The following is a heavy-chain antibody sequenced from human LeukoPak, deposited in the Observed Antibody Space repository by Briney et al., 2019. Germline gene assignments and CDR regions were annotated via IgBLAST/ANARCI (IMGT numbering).Heavy chain of an antibody. D-gene: IGHD3-10*01. J-gene: IGHJ4*02. V-gene: IGHV4-59*01. Sequence: SETLSLTCTVSGGSISSYYWSWIRQPPGKGLGWIGYIYYSGSTNYNPSLKSRVTISVDTSKNQFSLKLSSVTAADTAVYYCASHYGSGFGSWGQGTLVTVSS. CDR3: ASHYGSGFGS. CDR2: IYYSGST. CDR1: GGSISSYY.